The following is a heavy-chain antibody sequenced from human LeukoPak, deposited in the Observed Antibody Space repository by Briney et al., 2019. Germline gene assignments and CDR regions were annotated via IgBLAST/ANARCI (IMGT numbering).Heavy chain of an antibody. CDR1: GYTFTSYY. Sequence: ASVKVSCKASGYTFTSYYMHWVRQAPGQGLEWMGIINPSGGSTSYAQKFQGRVTMTRDTSTSTVYMELSSLRSEDTAVYYCARDIPVGYGSGSYSRLFDYWGQGTLVTVSS. D-gene: IGHD3-10*01. CDR2: INPSGGST. J-gene: IGHJ4*02. CDR3: ARDIPVGYGSGSYSRLFDY. V-gene: IGHV1-46*01.